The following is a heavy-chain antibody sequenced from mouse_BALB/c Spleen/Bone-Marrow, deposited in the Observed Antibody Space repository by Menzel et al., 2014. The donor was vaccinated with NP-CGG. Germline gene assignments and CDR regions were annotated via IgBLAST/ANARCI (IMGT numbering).Heavy chain of an antibody. D-gene: IGHD1-1*01. CDR3: ARGLLRYFAMDY. CDR1: GFSLTSYG. Sequence: VQLQQSGPGLVAPSQSLSITCTVSGFSLTSYGVHWVRQPPGKGLEWLGVIWAGGSTNYNSALMSRLSISKDNSKSQVFSKMNSLQTDDTAMYYCARGLLRYFAMDYWGQGTSVTVSS. V-gene: IGHV2-9*02. CDR2: IWAGGST. J-gene: IGHJ4*01.